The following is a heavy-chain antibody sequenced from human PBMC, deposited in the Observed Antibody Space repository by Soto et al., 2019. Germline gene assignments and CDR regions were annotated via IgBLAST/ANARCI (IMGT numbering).Heavy chain of an antibody. CDR3: ARGIATGQLDP. CDR1: GYTFTRYT. Sequence: QVQLVQSGAEVKKPGASVKISCKASGYTFTRYTRNWVRQAHGQRLEWMGWINPDNGNTKSSQKYQDRVIMTRDTSASTAYMDLSSLRSEDTAVYYCARGIATGQLDPWGQGTLVT. D-gene: IGHD2-15*01. V-gene: IGHV1-3*01. CDR2: INPDNGNT. J-gene: IGHJ5*02.